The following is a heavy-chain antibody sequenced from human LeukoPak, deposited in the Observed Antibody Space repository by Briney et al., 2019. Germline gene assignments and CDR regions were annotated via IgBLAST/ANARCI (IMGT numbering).Heavy chain of an antibody. CDR2: ISNNGGST. CDR3: ARYCSGSICYSGVDN. CDR1: GFTFSSYM. Sequence: GGSLGLSCAASGFTFSSYMMTWVRQAPGKGLEWVSTISNNGGSTYYADPVKGRFTISRDNSKNTLYLQMSSLRAEDTAVYYCARYCSGSICYSGVDNWGQGTLVPVSS. V-gene: IGHV3-23*01. J-gene: IGHJ4*02. D-gene: IGHD2-15*01.